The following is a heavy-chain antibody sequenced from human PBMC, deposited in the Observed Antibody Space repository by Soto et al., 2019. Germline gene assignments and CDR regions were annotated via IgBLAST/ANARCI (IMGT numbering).Heavy chain of an antibody. Sequence: GESLKISCAASGFTFSSYAMSWVRQAPGKGLEWVSAISGSGGSTYYADSVKGRFTISRDNSKNTLYLQMNSLRAEDTAVYYCAKDQLSYYDILTGYHYYFDYWGQGTLVTVSS. D-gene: IGHD3-9*01. V-gene: IGHV3-23*01. CDR2: ISGSGGST. CDR3: AKDQLSYYDILTGYHYYFDY. CDR1: GFTFSSYA. J-gene: IGHJ4*02.